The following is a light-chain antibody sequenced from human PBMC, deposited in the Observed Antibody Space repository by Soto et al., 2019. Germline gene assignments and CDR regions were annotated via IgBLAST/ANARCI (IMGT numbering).Light chain of an antibody. CDR1: QSVNSD. CDR3: QQYNNWPRT. CDR2: GAS. V-gene: IGKV3-15*01. J-gene: IGKJ1*01. Sequence: LTQAAATLSVYPGERATLSCRASQSVNSDLAWYHQIPGQAPRLLIYGASTRATGIPARFSGSGSGTEFTLTISSLQSEDFAVYYCQQYNNWPRTFGQGTKVDIK.